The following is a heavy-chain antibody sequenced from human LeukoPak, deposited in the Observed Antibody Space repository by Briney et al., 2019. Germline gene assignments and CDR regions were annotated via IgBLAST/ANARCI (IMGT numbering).Heavy chain of an antibody. CDR1: GGSFSGYY. D-gene: IGHD3-22*01. Sequence: SETLSLTCAVYGGSFSGYYWSWIRQPPGKGLEWIGEINHSGSTNYNPSLKSRVTISVDTSKSQFSLKLSSVTAADTAVYYCARRPLITMTVVVITGTGAFDIWGQGTMVTVSS. CDR3: ARRPLITMTVVVITGTGAFDI. J-gene: IGHJ3*02. CDR2: INHSGST. V-gene: IGHV4-34*01.